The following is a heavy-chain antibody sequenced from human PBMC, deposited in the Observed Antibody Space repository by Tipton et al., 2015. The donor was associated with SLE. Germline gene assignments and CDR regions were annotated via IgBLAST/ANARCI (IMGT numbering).Heavy chain of an antibody. V-gene: IGHV3-20*04. CDR2: INWNGGST. CDR1: GFTFDDYG. CDR3: AKGFGQGYCSGGSCFDAFDI. D-gene: IGHD2-15*01. Sequence: SLRLSCAASGFTFDDYGMSWVRQAPGKGLEWVSGINWNGGSTGYADSVKGRFTISRDNAKNSLYLQMNSLRAEDTALYYCAKGFGQGYCSGGSCFDAFDIWGQGTMVTVSS. J-gene: IGHJ3*02.